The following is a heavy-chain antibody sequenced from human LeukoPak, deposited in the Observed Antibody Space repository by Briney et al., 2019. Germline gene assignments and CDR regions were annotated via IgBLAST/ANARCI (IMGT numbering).Heavy chain of an antibody. CDR2: ISWDGGST. J-gene: IGHJ4*02. V-gene: IGHV3-43*01. CDR3: AKSTLGDTAMAPGDY. Sequence: GGSLRLSCAASGFTFDDYTMHWVRQAPEKGLEWVSLISWDGGSTYYADSVKGRFTISRDNSKNSLYLQMNSLRTEDTALYYCAKSTLGDTAMAPGDYWGQGTLVTVSS. CDR1: GFTFDDYT. D-gene: IGHD5-18*01.